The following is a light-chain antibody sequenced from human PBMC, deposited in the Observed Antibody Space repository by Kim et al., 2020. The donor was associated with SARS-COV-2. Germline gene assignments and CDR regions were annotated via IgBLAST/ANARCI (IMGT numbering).Light chain of an antibody. J-gene: IGKJ1*01. CDR1: QSVNTK. CDR3: QQYRNWAET. Sequence: EIVMTQSPATLSVSPGERATLPCRASQSVNTKLAWYQQKGGGPPRILIYAAATRATAVPARFSGSGSGTGFTLTISSRQSEEFAVYYFQQYRNWAETFGQRSKMGIK. V-gene: IGKV3D-15*01. CDR2: AAA.